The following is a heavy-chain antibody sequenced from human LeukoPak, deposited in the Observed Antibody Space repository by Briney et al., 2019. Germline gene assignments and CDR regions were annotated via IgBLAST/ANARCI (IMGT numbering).Heavy chain of an antibody. Sequence: GGSLRLSCEASGFTFDTYAMHWIRQAPEKGLQWVAGISSSGESTFYADSVKGRFTISRDNSKNTLYLQMSSLWAEDSAVYYCTKGAPTLAAGPDYWGQGTLVAVSS. D-gene: IGHD6-13*01. CDR3: TKGAPTLAAGPDY. J-gene: IGHJ4*02. CDR1: GFTFDTYA. V-gene: IGHV3-23*01. CDR2: ISSSGEST.